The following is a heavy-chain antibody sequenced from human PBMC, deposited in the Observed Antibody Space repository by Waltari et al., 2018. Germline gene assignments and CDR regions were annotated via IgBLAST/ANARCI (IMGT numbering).Heavy chain of an antibody. Sequence: QVQLVESGGGVVQPGRSLRLSCAASGFTFSSYAMHWVRQAPGKGREWVAVISYDGSNKYSADSVKVRFTISRDNSNNTLYLQMNSLRAEDTAVYYCAREMATITGMDYWGQGTLVTVSS. CDR3: AREMATITGMDY. CDR2: ISYDGSNK. CDR1: GFTFSSYA. J-gene: IGHJ4*02. V-gene: IGHV3-30-3*01. D-gene: IGHD5-12*01.